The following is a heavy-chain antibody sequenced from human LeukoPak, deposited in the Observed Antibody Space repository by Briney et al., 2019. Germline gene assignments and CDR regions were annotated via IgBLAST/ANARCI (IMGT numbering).Heavy chain of an antibody. CDR2: INHRGST. CDR3: ARGDQLLWAKDY. CDR1: GGSFSGYY. D-gene: IGHD2-2*01. J-gene: IGHJ4*02. V-gene: IGHV4-34*01. Sequence: SESLSLTCAVYGGSFSGYYWSWIRQPPGEGLEWIGEINHRGSTNYNPSLKSRVTISVDTSKNQCSLKLSSVTAADTAVYYCARGDQLLWAKDYWGQGTLVTDSS.